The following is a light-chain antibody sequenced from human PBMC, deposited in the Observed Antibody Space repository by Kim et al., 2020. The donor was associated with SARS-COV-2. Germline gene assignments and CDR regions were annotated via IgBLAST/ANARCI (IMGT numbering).Light chain of an antibody. Sequence: PGDSTTLSGGAHQSVRLGFLAWYQQKPGQSTRVLIYDSSTRATGIPDRFSGSGSGTDFTLTISRLEPEDFAVYYCQQYGSSPRTFGQGTKVDIK. CDR1: QSVRLGF. V-gene: IGKV3-20*01. CDR3: QQYGSSPRT. J-gene: IGKJ1*01. CDR2: DSS.